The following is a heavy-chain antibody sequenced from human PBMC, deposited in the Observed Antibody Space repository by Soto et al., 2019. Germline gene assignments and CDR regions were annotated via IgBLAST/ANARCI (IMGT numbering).Heavy chain of an antibody. CDR1: GYTFTSYA. V-gene: IGHV1-3*01. CDR2: INAGNGNT. D-gene: IGHD3-10*01. Sequence: GASVKVSCKASGYTFTSYAMHWVRQAPGQRLEWMGWINAGNGNTKYSQKFQGRVTITRDTSASTAYMELSSLRSEDTAVYYCARDPAPMVRGVITKGFDYWGQGTLVTVSS. CDR3: ARDPAPMVRGVITKGFDY. J-gene: IGHJ4*02.